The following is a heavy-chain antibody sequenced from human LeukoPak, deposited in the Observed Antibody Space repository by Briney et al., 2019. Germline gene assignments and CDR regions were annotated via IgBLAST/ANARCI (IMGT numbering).Heavy chain of an antibody. Sequence: SVKVSCKASGFTFTSSAMQWVRQARGQRLEWIGWIVVGSGNTNYAQKFQERVTITREMSTSTAYMELSSLRSEDTAVDYCAAGVYDYVWGSYRPIRFDPWGQGTLVTVSS. D-gene: IGHD3-16*02. CDR1: GFTFTSSA. V-gene: IGHV1-58*02. CDR2: IVVGSGNT. J-gene: IGHJ5*02. CDR3: AAGVYDYVWGSYRPIRFDP.